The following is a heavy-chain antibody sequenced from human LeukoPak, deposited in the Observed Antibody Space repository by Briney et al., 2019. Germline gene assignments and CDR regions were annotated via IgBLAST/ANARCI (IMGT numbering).Heavy chain of an antibody. D-gene: IGHD1-26*01. CDR2: ISSSSSTI. V-gene: IGHV3-48*04. CDR1: GFTFSSYS. Sequence: GGSLRLSCAASGFTFSSYSMNWVRQAPGKGLEWVSYISSSSSTIYYADSVKGRFTISRDNAKNSLYLQMNSLRAEDTAVYYCAREPLFEGANYNWFDPWGQGTLVTVSS. CDR3: AREPLFEGANYNWFDP. J-gene: IGHJ5*02.